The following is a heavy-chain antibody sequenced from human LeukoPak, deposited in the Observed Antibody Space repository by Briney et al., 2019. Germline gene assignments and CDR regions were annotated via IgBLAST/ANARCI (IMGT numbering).Heavy chain of an antibody. CDR3: ARILLRFDY. CDR1: GFTFSSYW. Sequence: GGSLRLSCAASGFTFSSYWMSWVRQAPGKGLEWVANIKQDGSEEYYVDSVKGRFTISRDDAKIPLYLQMNSLRAGDTAVYYCARILLRFDYWGQGTLVTVSS. V-gene: IGHV3-7*01. D-gene: IGHD2-15*01. J-gene: IGHJ4*02. CDR2: IKQDGSEE.